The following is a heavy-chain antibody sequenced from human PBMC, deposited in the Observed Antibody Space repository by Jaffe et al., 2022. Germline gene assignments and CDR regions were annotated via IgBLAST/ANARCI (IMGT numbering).Heavy chain of an antibody. CDR2: IYYSGST. CDR3: ARVPYDFWSGSPLYYMDV. V-gene: IGHV4-61*01. Sequence: QVQLQESGPGLVKPSETLSLTCTVSGGSVSSGSYYWSWIRQPPGKGLEWIGYIYYSGSTNYNPSLKSRVTISVDTSKNQFSLKLSSVTAADTAVYYCARVPYDFWSGSPLYYMDVWGKGTTVTVSS. CDR1: GGSVSSGSYY. J-gene: IGHJ6*03. D-gene: IGHD3-3*01.